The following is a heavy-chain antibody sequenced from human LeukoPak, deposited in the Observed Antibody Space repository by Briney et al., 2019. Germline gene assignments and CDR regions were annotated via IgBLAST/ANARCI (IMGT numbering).Heavy chain of an antibody. CDR3: ARHVTTVTFFDF. CDR1: GGSVSSGDYY. CDR2: IYNSGST. D-gene: IGHD4-11*01. Sequence: PSETLSLTCTVSGGSVSSGDYYWSWIRQPPGKGLEWIGCIYNSGSTYYNPSLKSRLTISEDTSKNQFSLKLSSVTAADTAVYFCARHVTTVTFFDFWGQGTLVTVSS. J-gene: IGHJ4*02. V-gene: IGHV4-30-4*01.